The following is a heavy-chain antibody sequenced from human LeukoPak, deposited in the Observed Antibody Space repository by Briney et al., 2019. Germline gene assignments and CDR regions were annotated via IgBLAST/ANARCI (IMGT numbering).Heavy chain of an antibody. D-gene: IGHD6-13*01. Sequence: GGSLTLSCAAPGFTFSSYAMIWVRQAPGKGLECGSGISGSGGSTYYADSVKGRFTISRNKSKNTLYLQMKRLRAEDTAIYYCAKLKGGSWYGEGDHWGQGTLVTVSS. V-gene: IGHV3-23*01. CDR3: AKLKGGSWYGEGDH. CDR2: ISGSGGST. CDR1: GFTFSSYA. J-gene: IGHJ1*01.